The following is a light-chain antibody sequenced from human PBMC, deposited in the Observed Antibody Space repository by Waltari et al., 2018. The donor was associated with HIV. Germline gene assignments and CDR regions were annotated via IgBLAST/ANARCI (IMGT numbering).Light chain of an antibody. CDR3: SSYVSGGSLL. CDR1: DSEIAIYNY. J-gene: IGLJ3*02. CDR2: NAN. Sequence: QSALTQPASGSGSLGQSITSTCIGTDSEIAIYNYISWYQHPPAGAPTLVVFNANSRPSEAPFRFSGSTSAKTASLTISGLQAEDEGIYYCSSYVSGGSLLFGGGTRVTVL. V-gene: IGLV2-14*01.